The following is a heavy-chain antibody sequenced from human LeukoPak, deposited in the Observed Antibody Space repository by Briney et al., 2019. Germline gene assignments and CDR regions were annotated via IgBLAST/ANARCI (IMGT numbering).Heavy chain of an antibody. CDR2: MNPNSGNT. J-gene: IGHJ4*02. CDR3: AISNGALSAAYQYDY. V-gene: IGHV1-8*02. Sequence: GSVKVSCKASGYIFTNFYIHWVRQATGQGREWMGWMNPNSGNTGYAQKFQGRVTMTRNTSISTAYMELSSLRSEDTAVYYCAISNGALSAAYQYDYWGQGTLVTVSS. CDR1: GYIFTNFY. D-gene: IGHD3-10*01.